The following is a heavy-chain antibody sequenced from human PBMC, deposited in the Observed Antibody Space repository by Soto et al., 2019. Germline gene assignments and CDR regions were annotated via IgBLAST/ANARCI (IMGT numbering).Heavy chain of an antibody. J-gene: IGHJ5*02. CDR2: IIPIFGTA. CDR3: ARQTGYCSGGICYRTRGPGMYNGFDP. CDR1: GGTFSSYA. D-gene: IGHD2-15*01. V-gene: IGHV1-69*01. Sequence: QVQLVQSGAEVKKPGSSVKVSCKASGGTFSSYAISWVRQAPGQGLEWMGGIIPIFGTANYAQKFHGRVTSTADESTRTAYMELSSVRVEDKAVYYCARQTGYCSGGICYRTRGPGMYNGFDPWGQGTLVTVSS.